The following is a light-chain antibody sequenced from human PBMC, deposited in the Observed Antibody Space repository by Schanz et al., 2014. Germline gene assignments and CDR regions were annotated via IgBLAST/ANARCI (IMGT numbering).Light chain of an antibody. CDR1: QSVSSSS. CDR2: GAS. CDR3: QEYEGSLYT. Sequence: EIVLTQSPGTLSLSPGERATLSCRASQSVSSSSLAWYQQKPGQAPRLLIYGASNRAADVPARFSGSGSGTEFTLTITSLQPEDCGSYFCQEYEGSLYTFGQGTKVGIK. V-gene: IGKV3-20*01. J-gene: IGKJ2*01.